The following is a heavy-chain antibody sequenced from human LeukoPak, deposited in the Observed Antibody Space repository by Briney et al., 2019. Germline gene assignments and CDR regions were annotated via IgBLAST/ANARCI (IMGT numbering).Heavy chain of an antibody. CDR1: GGTFSSYA. D-gene: IGHD3-3*01. Sequence: ASVKVSCKASGGTFSSYAISWVRQAPGKGLEWMGLVDPEDGETIYAEKFQGRVTITADTSTDTAYMELSSLRSEDTAVYYCATFTIFGNWFDPWGQGTLVTVSS. V-gene: IGHV1-69-2*01. CDR2: VDPEDGET. CDR3: ATFTIFGNWFDP. J-gene: IGHJ5*02.